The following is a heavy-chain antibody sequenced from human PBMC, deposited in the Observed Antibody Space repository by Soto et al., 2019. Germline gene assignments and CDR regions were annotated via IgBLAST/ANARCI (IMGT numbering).Heavy chain of an antibody. CDR1: GGSISSGDYY. J-gene: IGHJ5*02. V-gene: IGHV4-30-4*01. CDR3: ARDQYYYDSSGYYSDNWFDP. Sequence: KPSETLSLTCTVSGGSISSGDYYWSWIRQPPGKGLEWIGYIYYSGSTYYNPSLKSRVTISVDTSKNQFSLKLSSVTAADTAVYYCARDQYYYDSSGYYSDNWFDPWGQGTLVTVSS. CDR2: IYYSGST. D-gene: IGHD3-22*01.